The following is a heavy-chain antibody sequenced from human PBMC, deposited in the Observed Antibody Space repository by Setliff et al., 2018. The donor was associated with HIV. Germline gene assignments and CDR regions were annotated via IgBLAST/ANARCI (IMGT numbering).Heavy chain of an antibody. CDR1: GFTSSTSG. D-gene: IGHD3-3*01. CDR3: ARDRHTSWSLEY. Sequence: GGSLRLSCAASGFTSSTSGIHWVRQAPGKGLEWVALVDGANNKYYGDAVKGRFSISREDSKNRLFLQMNSLRPEDTAVYYCARDRHTSWSLEYWGRGTLVTVSS. CDR2: VDGANNK. V-gene: IGHV3-30*02. J-gene: IGHJ4*02.